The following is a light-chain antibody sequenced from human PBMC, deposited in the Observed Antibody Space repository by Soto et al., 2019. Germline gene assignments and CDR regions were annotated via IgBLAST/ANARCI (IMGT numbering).Light chain of an antibody. CDR1: QNINKY. CDR3: QHYNSYSEA. CDR2: TAS. Sequence: DIQMTQYPSSLSASVGDSVTIPCRASQNINKYLNWYQQRSGRAPRLLIHTASSLHSGVPPRFSGSGSGSEFTLTISSLQPDDFATYYCQHYNSYSEAFGQGTKVDIK. V-gene: IGKV1-39*01. J-gene: IGKJ1*01.